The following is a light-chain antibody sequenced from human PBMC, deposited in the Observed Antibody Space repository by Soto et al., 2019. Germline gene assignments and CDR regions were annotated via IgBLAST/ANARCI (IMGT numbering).Light chain of an antibody. CDR1: SSDVGGYNY. J-gene: IGLJ1*01. Sequence: QSALTQPASVSGSPGQSITITCTGTSSDVGGYNYVSWYQQHPGKAPKLMIYDVSNRPSGVSNRFSGSKSANTASLTISGLTAEDEADYYCSSYTSSSTRVFGTGTKLTVL. CDR2: DVS. CDR3: SSYTSSSTRV. V-gene: IGLV2-14*01.